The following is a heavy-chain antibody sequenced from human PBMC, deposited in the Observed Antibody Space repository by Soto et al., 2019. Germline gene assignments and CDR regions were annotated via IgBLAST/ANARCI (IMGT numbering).Heavy chain of an antibody. CDR1: GGTFSSYA. Sequence: SVKVSCKASGGTFSSYAISWVRQAPGQGLEWMGGIIPIFGTANYAQKFQGRVTITADESTSTAYMGLSSLRSEDTAVYYCARGVPSIAAPYYFDYWGQRTLVSVSS. CDR2: IIPIFGTA. J-gene: IGHJ4*02. D-gene: IGHD6-6*01. V-gene: IGHV1-69*13. CDR3: ARGVPSIAAPYYFDY.